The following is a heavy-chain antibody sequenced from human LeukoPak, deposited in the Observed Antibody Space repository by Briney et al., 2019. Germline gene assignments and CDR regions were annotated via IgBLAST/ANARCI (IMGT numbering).Heavy chain of an antibody. CDR2: INTDGSYS. CDR1: GVTFSYVC. Sequence: GGSLRLSCAASGVTFSYVCMHWFRQTPGKGLVWVSCINTDGSYSTYADSVKGRFTISRDNVRNTLYLQMNSLRAGDTAVYYCAKRIVGAPYAFDIWGQGTMVTVSS. V-gene: IGHV3-74*01. CDR3: AKRIVGAPYAFDI. D-gene: IGHD1-26*01. J-gene: IGHJ3*02.